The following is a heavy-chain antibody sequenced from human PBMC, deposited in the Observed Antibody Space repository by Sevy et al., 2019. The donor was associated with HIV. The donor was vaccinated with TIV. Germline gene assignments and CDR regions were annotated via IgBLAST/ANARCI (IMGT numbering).Heavy chain of an antibody. V-gene: IGHV3-23*01. CDR2: ISGSGSRT. Sequence: GGSLRLSCAVSGFSFDSYGMTWVRQAPGKGLEWVSGISGSGSRTYYADSVKGRFIISRDNSKNTLDLQMNSLRSGDTGMYYCAKGGGGHYDPDEIGYYFYYYNMDVWGKGTTVTVSS. J-gene: IGHJ6*03. CDR3: AKGGGGHYDPDEIGYYFYYYNMDV. CDR1: GFSFDSYG. D-gene: IGHD3-22*01.